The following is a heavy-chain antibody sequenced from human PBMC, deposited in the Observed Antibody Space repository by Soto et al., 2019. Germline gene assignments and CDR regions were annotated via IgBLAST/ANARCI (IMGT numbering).Heavy chain of an antibody. D-gene: IGHD2-2*01. V-gene: IGHV1-69*01. Sequence: QVQLVQPGAEVKKPGSSVKVSCKASGSTFSSYAISWVRQAPGQGLEWMGGIIPISDTTNYAQKFQGRVTITADESTSTAYMELSSLRSEDTAVYYCARSQGSSTSLEIYYYYYYGMDVWGQGTTVTVSS. CDR3: ARSQGSSTSLEIYYYYYYGMDV. CDR1: GSTFSSYA. J-gene: IGHJ6*02. CDR2: IIPISDTT.